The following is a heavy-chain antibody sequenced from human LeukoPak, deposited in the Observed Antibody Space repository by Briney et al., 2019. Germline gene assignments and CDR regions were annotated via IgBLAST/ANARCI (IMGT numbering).Heavy chain of an antibody. Sequence: PSETLSLTCTVSSYSINSGYYWGWIRQPPGKGLEWIGSIYHSGSTYYNPSLKSRVTISVDTSKNQFSLKLSSVTAADTAVYYCAREFLRNWFDPWGQGTLVTVSS. J-gene: IGHJ5*02. CDR2: IYHSGST. V-gene: IGHV4-38-2*02. CDR1: SYSINSGYY. CDR3: AREFLRNWFDP. D-gene: IGHD3-3*01.